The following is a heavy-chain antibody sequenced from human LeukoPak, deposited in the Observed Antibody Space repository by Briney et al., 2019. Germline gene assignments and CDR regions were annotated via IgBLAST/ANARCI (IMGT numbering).Heavy chain of an antibody. CDR3: ARDKVPAVMGYYYYYYMDV. D-gene: IGHD2-2*01. CDR2: IYTDGST. J-gene: IGHJ6*03. V-gene: IGHV4-4*07. CDR1: GGSISNSF. Sequence: SETLSLTCTVSGGSISNSFWSWIRQPAGKGLEWIGRIYTDGSTNSNPSLKSRVTMSVDASKNQFSLKLSSVTAADTAVYYCARDKVPAVMGYYYYYYMDVWGKGTTVTVSS.